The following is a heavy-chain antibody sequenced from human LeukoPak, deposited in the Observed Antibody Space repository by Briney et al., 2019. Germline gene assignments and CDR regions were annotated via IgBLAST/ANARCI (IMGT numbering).Heavy chain of an antibody. CDR3: ARDPPGIAASVSGD. V-gene: IGHV3-53*01. J-gene: IGHJ4*02. D-gene: IGHD6-13*01. CDR1: GFTVSNNY. Sequence: GGSLRLSCTASGFTVSNNYMNWVRQAPGKGLEWVALIYSGGTTNYADSVKGRFTISRDNSKNTLYLQMTNVRVEDTAVYYCARDPPGIAASVSGDWGQGTLVTVSS. CDR2: IYSGGTT.